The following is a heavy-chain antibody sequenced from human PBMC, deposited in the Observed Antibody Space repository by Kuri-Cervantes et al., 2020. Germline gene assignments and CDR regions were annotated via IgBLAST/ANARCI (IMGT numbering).Heavy chain of an antibody. D-gene: IGHD6-13*01. V-gene: IGHV3-48*02. CDR3: ARSNIAAAGTNFDY. CDR2: ISSSRSTI. CDR1: GFTFSSYS. Sequence: GGSLRLSCAASGFTFSSYSMNWVRQAPGKGLEWVSYISSSRSTIYYADSVKGRFTISRDNAKNSLFLQMNSLRDEDTAVYYCARSNIAAAGTNFDYWGQGTLVTVSS. J-gene: IGHJ4*02.